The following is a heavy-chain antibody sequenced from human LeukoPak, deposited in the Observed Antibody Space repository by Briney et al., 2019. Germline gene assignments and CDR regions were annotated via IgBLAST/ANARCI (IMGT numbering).Heavy chain of an antibody. J-gene: IGHJ6*03. CDR3: AYKRVVVPAAPNLQRPYYYYYYMDV. Sequence: SVKVSCKASGGTFSSYAISWVRQAPGQGLEWMGGIIPIFGTANYAQKFQGRVTITADESTSTAYMELSSLRSEDTAVYYGAYKRVVVPAAPNLQRPYYYYYYMDVWGKGTTVTVSS. V-gene: IGHV1-69*13. CDR1: GGTFSSYA. D-gene: IGHD2-2*01. CDR2: IIPIFGTA.